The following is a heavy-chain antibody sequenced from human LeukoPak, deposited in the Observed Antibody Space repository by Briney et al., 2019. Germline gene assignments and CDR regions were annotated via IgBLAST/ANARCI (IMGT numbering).Heavy chain of an antibody. D-gene: IGHD3-3*01. CDR3: ARRNSEGLLPWHYFDY. Sequence: PSETLSLTCTVSGGSISSGGYYWSWIRQHPGKGLEWIGYIYYSGSTYYNPSLKSRVTISVDTSKNQFSLKLSSVTAADTAVYYCARRNSEGLLPWHYFDYWGQGTLVTVSS. CDR1: GGSISSGGYY. CDR2: IYYSGST. V-gene: IGHV4-31*03. J-gene: IGHJ4*02.